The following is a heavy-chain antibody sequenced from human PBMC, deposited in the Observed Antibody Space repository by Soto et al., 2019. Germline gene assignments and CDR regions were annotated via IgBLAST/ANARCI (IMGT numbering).Heavy chain of an antibody. J-gene: IGHJ5*02. V-gene: IGHV1-18*04. CDR1: GYTFRNYD. Sequence: VQLVQSGGEVKKPGASVKVSCKASGYTFRNYDIIWVRQAPGQGLEWMGWISGYSGNAKYSQNLQGRVTLTTDTSTNTAFMELSSLRFDDTALYYCARGQGSPWGQGTLVTVSS. CDR2: ISGYSGNA. CDR3: ARGQGSP.